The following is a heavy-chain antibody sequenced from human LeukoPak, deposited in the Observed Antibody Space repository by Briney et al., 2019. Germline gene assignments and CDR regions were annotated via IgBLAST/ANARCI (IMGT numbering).Heavy chain of an antibody. J-gene: IGHJ4*02. V-gene: IGHV3-23*01. CDR3: AAGYSSGWYLDY. D-gene: IGHD6-19*01. CDR2: ISAGAGST. Sequence: GGSLRLSCAASGFIFSSYGMSWVRQAPGKGLEWVSAISAGAGSTYYADSVKGRFTISRDNSKNTLYLQMNSLRAEDTAVYYCAAGYSSGWYLDYWGQGTLVTVSS. CDR1: GFIFSSYG.